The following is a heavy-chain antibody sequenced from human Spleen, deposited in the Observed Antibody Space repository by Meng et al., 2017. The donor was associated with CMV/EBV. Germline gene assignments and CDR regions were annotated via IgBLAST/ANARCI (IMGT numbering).Heavy chain of an antibody. CDR3: ARVLYTWEQGTYYFDY. CDR1: DGSISGNY. V-gene: IGHV4-59*01. D-gene: IGHD1-26*01. J-gene: IGHJ4*02. Sequence: SETLSLTCPVADGSISGNYWSWIRQPPGKGLEWIGYIYDTVRTNYSPSLERRVTMSIDTSKNQFSLKLSSVTAADTAVYYCARVLYTWEQGTYYFDYWGQGMLVTVSS. CDR2: IYDTVRT.